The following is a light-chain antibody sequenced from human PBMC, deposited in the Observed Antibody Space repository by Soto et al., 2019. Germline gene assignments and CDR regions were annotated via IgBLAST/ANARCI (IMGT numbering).Light chain of an antibody. CDR2: SNN. CDR1: SSNIGSNT. J-gene: IGLJ3*02. Sequence: QSVLTQPPSASGTPGQRVTSSCSGSSSNIGSNTVNWYQQLPGTAPKLLIYSNNQRPSGVPDRFSGSKSGTSASLAISGLQSEDEADYYCAAWDDSLNGAWVFGGGTTLTVL. V-gene: IGLV1-44*01. CDR3: AAWDDSLNGAWV.